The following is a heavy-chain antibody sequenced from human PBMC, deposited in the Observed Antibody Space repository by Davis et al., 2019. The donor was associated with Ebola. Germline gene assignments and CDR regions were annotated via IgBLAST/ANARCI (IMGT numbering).Heavy chain of an antibody. D-gene: IGHD2-21*02. Sequence: KVSCKGSGYSFTSYWIGWVRQMPGKGLEWMGIIYPGDSDTRYSPSFQGQVTISADKSISTAYLQWSSLKASDTAMYYCARHVQPCTDCYNWLDPWGQGTLVTVSS. CDR2: IYPGDSDT. CDR3: ARHVQPCTDCYNWLDP. V-gene: IGHV5-51*01. J-gene: IGHJ5*02. CDR1: GYSFTSYW.